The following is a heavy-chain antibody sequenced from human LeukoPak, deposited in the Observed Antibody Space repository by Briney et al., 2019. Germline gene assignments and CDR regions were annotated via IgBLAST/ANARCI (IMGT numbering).Heavy chain of an antibody. J-gene: IGHJ4*02. V-gene: IGHV1-46*01. D-gene: IGHD3-3*01. CDR1: GYTFTNYY. Sequence: ASVKVSCKASGYTFTNYYMHWVRQAPGQGLEWMGIINPSGGSTNYAQKFQGRVTMTRDMSMSTVYMELSSLRSEDMAVYYCARGVGGVDYDFWSDRQHYFDYWGQGTLVTVSS. CDR3: ARGVGGVDYDFWSDRQHYFDY. CDR2: INPSGGST.